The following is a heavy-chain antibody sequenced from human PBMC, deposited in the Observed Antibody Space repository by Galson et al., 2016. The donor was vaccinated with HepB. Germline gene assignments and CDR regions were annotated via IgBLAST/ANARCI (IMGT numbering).Heavy chain of an antibody. CDR3: VKSPIFLSPNYHFYAMDV. J-gene: IGHJ6*02. CDR2: ISYDGSKI. D-gene: IGHD4/OR15-4a*01. CDR1: GFIFSSNA. V-gene: IGHV3-30*18. Sequence: SLRLSCAGSGFIFSSNAMHWVRQAPGKGLEWVSFISYDGSKIYYGDPVKGRFTISRDNSKNTLYLQMNSLRVEDMARYFCVKSPIFLSPNYHFYAMDVWGQGTAVTVSS.